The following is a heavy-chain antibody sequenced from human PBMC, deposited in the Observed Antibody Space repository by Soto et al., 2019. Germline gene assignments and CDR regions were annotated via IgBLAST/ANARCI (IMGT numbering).Heavy chain of an antibody. V-gene: IGHV3-23*01. CDR1: GFTFSSYA. J-gene: IGHJ6*03. Sequence: GGSLRLSCAASGFTFSSYAMSWVRQAPGKGLEWVSAISGSGGSTYYADSVKGRFTISRDNSKNTLYLQMNSLRAEDTAVYYCAKKGIEVYYYYMDVWGKGTTVTVSS. CDR2: ISGSGGST. CDR3: AKKGIEVYYYYMDV. D-gene: IGHD2-21*01.